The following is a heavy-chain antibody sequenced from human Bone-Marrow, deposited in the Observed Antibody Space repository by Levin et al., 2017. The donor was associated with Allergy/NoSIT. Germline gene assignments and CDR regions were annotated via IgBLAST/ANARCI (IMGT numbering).Heavy chain of an antibody. J-gene: IGHJ6*02. CDR2: IGTISDT. D-gene: IGHD2-15*01. Sequence: GGSLRLSCAASGFPLSNYDMHWVRQAAGKGLEWVSSIGTISDTFYSGSVKGRFTISRENAKDSLYLQMNSLRAGDTAVYYCARQAKYCSGGNCYYNGMDVWGQGTTVTVSS. CDR1: GFPLSNYD. V-gene: IGHV3-13*01. CDR3: ARQAKYCSGGNCYYNGMDV.